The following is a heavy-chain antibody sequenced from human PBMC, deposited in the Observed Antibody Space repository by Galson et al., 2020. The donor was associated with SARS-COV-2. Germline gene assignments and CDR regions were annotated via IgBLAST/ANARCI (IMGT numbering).Heavy chain of an antibody. CDR3: ARRPRFGRDGFATKYFFDS. D-gene: IGHD3-10*01. Sequence: HGESLKISCKGSGYIFASYWIDWPRQVPDKGLEWIGRIEPSDSYTNYSPSFEGHVTISVDKSGSTSYLQLSLRAPDTAMYFCARRPRFGRDGFATKYFFDSWGQGTLVTVSS. V-gene: IGHV5-10-1*01. CDR1: GYIFASYW. J-gene: IGHJ4*02. CDR2: IEPSDSYT.